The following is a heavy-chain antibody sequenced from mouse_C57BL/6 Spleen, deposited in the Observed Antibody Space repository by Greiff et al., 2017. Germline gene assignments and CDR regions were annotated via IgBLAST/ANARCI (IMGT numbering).Heavy chain of an antibody. V-gene: IGHV1-20*01. CDR1: GYSFTGYF. D-gene: IGHD2-4*01. CDR2: INPYNGDT. Sequence: VQLQQSGPELVKPGDSVKISCKASGYSFTGYFMNWVMQSHGKSLEWIGRINPYNGDTFYNQKFKGKATLTVDKSSSTAHMELRSLTSEDSAVXYCARGGFYYDYDGGYAMDYWGQGTSVTVSS. J-gene: IGHJ4*01. CDR3: ARGGFYYDYDGGYAMDY.